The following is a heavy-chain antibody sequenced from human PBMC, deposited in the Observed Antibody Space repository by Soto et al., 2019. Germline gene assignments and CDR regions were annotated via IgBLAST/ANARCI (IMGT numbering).Heavy chain of an antibody. D-gene: IGHD2-2*01. Sequence: EVQLLESGGGLVQPGGSLRLSCAASGFTFSSYAMSWVRQAPGKGLDWVSAISGSGDSTYYADSVKGRFTISRDNSKNKVYLQMNSLRAEDTAVYYCAKDLGRCGSSTNCYAVHFWGQGTMVTVSS. CDR2: ISGSGDST. CDR1: GFTFSSYA. CDR3: AKDLGRCGSSTNCYAVHF. J-gene: IGHJ4*02. V-gene: IGHV3-23*01.